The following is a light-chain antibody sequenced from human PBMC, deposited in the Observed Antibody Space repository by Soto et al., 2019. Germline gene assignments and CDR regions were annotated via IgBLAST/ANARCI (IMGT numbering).Light chain of an antibody. CDR2: AAS. CDR1: QNIDNY. Sequence: DIQMTQSPSSLSASVGDRVAITCRASQNIDNYLNWYQQQPGKAPKLLIYAASSLQSGVPSRFSGSGYGTDFTLTISGLQPEDLATYHCQQTYSTPWTFGQGTKVEMK. CDR3: QQTYSTPWT. J-gene: IGKJ1*01. V-gene: IGKV1-39*01.